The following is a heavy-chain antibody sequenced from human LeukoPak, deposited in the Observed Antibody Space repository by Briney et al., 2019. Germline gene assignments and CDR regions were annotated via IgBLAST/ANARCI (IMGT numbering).Heavy chain of an antibody. CDR3: AKTFGRGPQEDY. CDR1: GFTFSSYD. CDR2: ISFDRSSK. J-gene: IGHJ4*02. V-gene: IGHV3-30*04. Sequence: PGGSLRLSCAASGFTFSSYDMHWVRQAPGKGLQWVAYISFDRSSKYHADSVKGRFTISRDNAKNTLYLQMNSLRAEDTAVYYCAKTFGRGPQEDYWGQGTLVTVSS. D-gene: IGHD3-10*01.